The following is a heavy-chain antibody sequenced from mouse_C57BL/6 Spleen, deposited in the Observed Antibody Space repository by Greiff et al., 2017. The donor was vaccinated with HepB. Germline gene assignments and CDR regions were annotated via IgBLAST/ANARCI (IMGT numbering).Heavy chain of an antibody. CDR2: ISNGGGST. V-gene: IGHV5-12*01. D-gene: IGHD6-2*01. Sequence: DVHLVESGGGLVQPGGSLKLSCAASGFTFSDYYMYWVRQTPEKRLEWVAYISNGGGSTYYPDTVKGLFTISRDNAKNTLYLQMSRLKSEDTAMYYCARVSRLRGFDYWGQGTTLTVSS. CDR3: ARVSRLRGFDY. CDR1: GFTFSDYY. J-gene: IGHJ2*01.